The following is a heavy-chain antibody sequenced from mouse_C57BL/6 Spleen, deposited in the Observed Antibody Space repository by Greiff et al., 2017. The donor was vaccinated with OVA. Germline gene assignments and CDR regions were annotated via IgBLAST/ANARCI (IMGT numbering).Heavy chain of an antibody. CDR3: APDYGGFAY. V-gene: IGHV14-3*01. J-gene: IGHJ3*01. Sequence: EVQLQQSVAELVRPGASVKLSCTASGFNIKNTYMPWVKQRPEQGLEWIGRIDPANGNTKYAPKFQGKATITADTSSNTAYLQLSSLTSEDTAIYYCAPDYGGFAYWGQGTLVTVSA. D-gene: IGHD2-4*01. CDR2: IDPANGNT. CDR1: GFNIKNTY.